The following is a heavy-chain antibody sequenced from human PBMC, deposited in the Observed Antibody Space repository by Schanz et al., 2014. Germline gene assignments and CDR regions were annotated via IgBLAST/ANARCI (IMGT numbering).Heavy chain of an antibody. CDR1: GFTFSSHW. V-gene: IGHV3-7*01. J-gene: IGHJ6*02. Sequence: DVQLVESGGTLVRPGGSLRLSCAASGFTFSSHWMTWVRQAPGRGLEWVANIRQDVRAKYYVDSVKGRFTISRDNIASSLFLQMNSPRAEDSAVYYCARGLIVGDGQHFYFSYGLDVWGQGTTVTVSS. CDR2: IRQDVRAK. CDR3: ARGLIVGDGQHFYFSYGLDV. D-gene: IGHD1-26*01.